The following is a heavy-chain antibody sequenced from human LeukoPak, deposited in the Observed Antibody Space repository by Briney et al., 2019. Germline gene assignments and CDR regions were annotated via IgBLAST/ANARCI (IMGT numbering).Heavy chain of an antibody. CDR2: INPNSGGT. CDR3: ARRLGLRWDLQAFDI. J-gene: IGHJ3*02. D-gene: IGHD4-23*01. Sequence: ASVKVSCKASGYTFIGYYMHWVRQAPGQGLEWMGWINPNSGGTNYAQKFQGRVTMTRDTSISTAYMELSSLRSEDTAVYYCARRLGLRWDLQAFDIWGQGTMVTVPS. V-gene: IGHV1-2*02. CDR1: GYTFIGYY.